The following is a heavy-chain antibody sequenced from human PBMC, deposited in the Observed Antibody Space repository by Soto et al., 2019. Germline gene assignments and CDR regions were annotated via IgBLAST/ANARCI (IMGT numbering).Heavy chain of an antibody. J-gene: IGHJ6*02. CDR1: GGSISSYY. Sequence: SETLSLTCTVSGGSISSYYWSWIRQPPGKGLEWIGYIYYSGSTNYNPSLKSRVTISVDTSKNQFSLKLSSVTAADTAVYYCARVTASYSSSWGDYYYGMDVWGQGTTVTVSS. CDR3: ARVTASYSSSWGDYYYGMDV. CDR2: IYYSGST. D-gene: IGHD6-6*01. V-gene: IGHV4-59*12.